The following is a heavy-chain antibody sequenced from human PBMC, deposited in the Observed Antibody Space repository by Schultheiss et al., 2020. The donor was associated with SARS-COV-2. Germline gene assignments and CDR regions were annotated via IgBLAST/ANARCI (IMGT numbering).Heavy chain of an antibody. CDR3: ARDFPQGAYSTHEYYYYYGMDV. D-gene: IGHD3-3*01. CDR1: GGSISSGGYY. V-gene: IGHV4-31*03. Sequence: SGPTLVKPTQTLSLTCTVSGGSISSGGYYWSWIRQHPGKGLEWIGYLYYSGSTYYNPSLKSRVTISVDTSKNQFSLKLSSVTAADTAVYYCARDFPQGAYSTHEYYYYYGMDVWGQGTTVTVSS. CDR2: LYYSGST. J-gene: IGHJ6*02.